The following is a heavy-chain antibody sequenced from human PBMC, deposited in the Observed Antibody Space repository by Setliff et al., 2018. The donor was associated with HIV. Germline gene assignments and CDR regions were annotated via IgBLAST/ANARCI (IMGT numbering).Heavy chain of an antibody. CDR1: GFSLSNTRMG. J-gene: IGHJ3*02. CDR3: ARDSGRRNDAFDT. D-gene: IGHD3-10*01. V-gene: IGHV4-30-4*08. Sequence: SGPTLVNPTETLTLTCTVSGFSLSNTRMGVSWIRQPPGKGLEWIGYIYYSGSTYYNPSLKSRVTISVDTSKNQFSLKLSSVTAADTAVYYCARDSGRRNDAFDTWGQGTMVTVSS. CDR2: IYYSGST.